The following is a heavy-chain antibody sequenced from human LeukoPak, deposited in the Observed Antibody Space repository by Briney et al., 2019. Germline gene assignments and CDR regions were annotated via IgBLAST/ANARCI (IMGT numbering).Heavy chain of an antibody. D-gene: IGHD3-9*01. V-gene: IGHV3-48*02. J-gene: IGHJ4*02. Sequence: PGGSLRLSCAASGFTFSSYAMSWVRQAPGKGLEWVSYISSSSSTIYYADSVKGRFTISRDNAKNSLYLQMNSLRDEDTAVYYCAIPFLTGYYPSFDYWGQGTLVTVSS. CDR3: AIPFLTGYYPSFDY. CDR1: GFTFSSYA. CDR2: ISSSSSTI.